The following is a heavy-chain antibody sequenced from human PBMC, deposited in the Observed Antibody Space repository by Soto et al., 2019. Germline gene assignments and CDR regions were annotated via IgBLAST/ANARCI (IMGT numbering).Heavy chain of an antibody. J-gene: IGHJ4*02. V-gene: IGHV4-61*01. D-gene: IGHD3-22*01. CDR3: ARGAYYYDSSCLSPKFDY. CDR1: GGSVSSGSYY. Sequence: QVQLQESGPGLVKPSETLSLTCTVSGGSVSSGSYYWSWIRQPPGKGLEWIGYIYYSGSTNYNPSLQSRVNLSVDTSKNQFSLKLSSVTAEDTAVYYCARGAYYYDSSCLSPKFDYWGQGTLVTVSS. CDR2: IYYSGST.